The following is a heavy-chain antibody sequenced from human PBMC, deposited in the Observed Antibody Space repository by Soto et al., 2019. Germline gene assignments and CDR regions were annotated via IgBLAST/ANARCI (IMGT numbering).Heavy chain of an antibody. Sequence: QVQLVESGGGVVQPGRSLRLSCAASGFTFSSHGMLWVRQAPGKGLEWVAVISCDGSNKYYADSVKGRFTISRDNSKNTLFLQMNSLRAEDTAVYFCANDRDGYNVPFDSWGQGALVTVSS. CDR3: ANDRDGYNVPFDS. CDR1: GFTFSSHG. V-gene: IGHV3-30*18. CDR2: ISCDGSNK. J-gene: IGHJ4*02. D-gene: IGHD1-1*01.